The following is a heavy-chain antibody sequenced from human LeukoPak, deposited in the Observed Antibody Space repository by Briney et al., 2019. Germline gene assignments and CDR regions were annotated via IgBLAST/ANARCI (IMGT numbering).Heavy chain of an antibody. D-gene: IGHD3-10*01. CDR3: ARDIVSGSGSLDY. CDR2: VKGDGSNP. CDR1: RLSFSNYW. V-gene: IGHV3-74*01. J-gene: IGHJ4*02. Sequence: PGGSLRLSCAASRLSFSNYWMHWVRQAPGKGLVWVSRVKGDGSNPSYADSVKGRFTISRDNAENMLYLQMNTLGAEDTAVYYCARDIVSGSGSLDYWGQGTLVTVSS.